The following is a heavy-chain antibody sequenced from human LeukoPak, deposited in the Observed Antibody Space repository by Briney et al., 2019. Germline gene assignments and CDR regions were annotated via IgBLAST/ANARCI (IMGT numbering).Heavy chain of an antibody. V-gene: IGHV3-7*01. Sequence: PGGSLRLSCTASGFTFGDYAMSWFRQAPGKGLEWVANIKQDGSETTYADSVRGRFTIFRDNAKDSVYLQMNSQRAEDSATYYCVREGFYFFDFWGQGTLVTVSS. CDR3: VREGFYFFDF. CDR1: GFTFGDYA. CDR2: IKQDGSET. J-gene: IGHJ4*01.